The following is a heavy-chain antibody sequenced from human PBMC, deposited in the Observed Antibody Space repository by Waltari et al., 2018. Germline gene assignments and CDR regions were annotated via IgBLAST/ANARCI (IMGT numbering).Heavy chain of an antibody. V-gene: IGHV3-7*01. CDR2: IKQGGSEK. CDR1: GFSFSDYW. D-gene: IGHD3-10*01. Sequence: EVRLVESGGGLVQPGGSLRLSCATSGFSFSDYWMRWVRQAPGKGLEWVAHIKQGGSEKFYVDSVKGRFTISRDDADNSLFLQMDSLRADDTAVYYCARGGKDGSWDYWGQGTLVPVSP. J-gene: IGHJ4*02. CDR3: ARGGKDGSWDY.